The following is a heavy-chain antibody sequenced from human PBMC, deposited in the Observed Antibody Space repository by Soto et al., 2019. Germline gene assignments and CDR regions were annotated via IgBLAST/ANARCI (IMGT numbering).Heavy chain of an antibody. J-gene: IGHJ4*02. V-gene: IGHV3-23*01. D-gene: IGHD3-22*01. Sequence: EVQLLESGGGLVQPGGSLRLSCAASGFTFSSYAMCWVRQAPGKGLEWVSAISGSGGSTYYADSVKGRFTISRDNSKNTLYLQRNSLRAEDTAVYYCAKSSTLYYYDSSGYILYFDYWGQGTLVTVSS. CDR3: AKSSTLYYYDSSGYILYFDY. CDR2: ISGSGGST. CDR1: GFTFSSYA.